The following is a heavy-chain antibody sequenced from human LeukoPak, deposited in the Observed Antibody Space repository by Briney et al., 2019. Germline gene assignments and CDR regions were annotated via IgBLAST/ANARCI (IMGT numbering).Heavy chain of an antibody. CDR2: IGIDSGNT. D-gene: IGHD5-24*01. J-gene: IGHJ4*02. CDR3: ARDYKYAFDN. CDR1: GFTFSDS. Sequence: GGSPRLSCAASGFTFSDSMNWARQAPGKGLEWISYIGIDSGNTNYADSVKGRFTISGDKAKNSLYLQMNSLRVEDTAVYYCARDYKYAFDNWGQGTLVTVSS. V-gene: IGHV3-48*01.